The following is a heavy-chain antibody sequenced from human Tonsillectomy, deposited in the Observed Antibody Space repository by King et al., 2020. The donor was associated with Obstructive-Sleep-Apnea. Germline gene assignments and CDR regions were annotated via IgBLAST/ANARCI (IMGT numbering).Heavy chain of an antibody. CDR1: GYTFTSYA. CDR3: ARVGAFCSDGFRRTCHDACDI. Sequence: QLVQSGAEVKKPGASLKISCKASGYTFTSYAMHWLRQAPGQRLEWMGRISAGNGNTKYSQKFQGRVTITSDTSASTAYMELTSLSSEDAAVYYCARVGAFCSDGFRRTCHDACDIWGQGTMVTVAS. V-gene: IGHV1-3*01. D-gene: IGHD2-15*01. J-gene: IGHJ3*02. CDR2: ISAGNGNT.